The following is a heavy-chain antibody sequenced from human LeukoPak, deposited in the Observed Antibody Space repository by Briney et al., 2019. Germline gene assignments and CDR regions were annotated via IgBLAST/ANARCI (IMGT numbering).Heavy chain of an antibody. J-gene: IGHJ6*02. CDR1: GFTFSSYS. V-gene: IGHV3-21*01. CDR3: ARDNTGSVWGVIISGSMDV. Sequence: PGGSLRLSCAASGFTFSSYSMNWVRQAPGKGLEWVSSISSSSSYIYYADSVKGRFTISRDNAKNSLYLQMNSLRAEDTAVYYCARDNTGSVWGVIISGSMDVWGQGTTVTVSS. D-gene: IGHD3-10*01. CDR2: ISSSSSYI.